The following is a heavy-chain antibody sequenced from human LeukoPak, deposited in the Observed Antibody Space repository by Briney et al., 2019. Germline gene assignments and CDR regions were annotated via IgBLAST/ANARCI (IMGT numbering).Heavy chain of an antibody. Sequence: ASVKVSCKASGYTFTSYGISWVRQAPGQGLEWVGWISAYNGNTNYAQKLQGRVTMTTDTSTSTAYMELRSLRSDDTAVYYCARERVTSRWLAPLIDYWGQGTLVTVSS. CDR2: ISAYNGNT. CDR3: ARERVTSRWLAPLIDY. V-gene: IGHV1-18*04. D-gene: IGHD5-24*01. CDR1: GYTFTSYG. J-gene: IGHJ4*02.